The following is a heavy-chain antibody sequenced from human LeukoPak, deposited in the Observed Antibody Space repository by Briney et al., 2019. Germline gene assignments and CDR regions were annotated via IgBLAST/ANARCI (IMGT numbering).Heavy chain of an antibody. V-gene: IGHV3-21*01. CDR1: GFTFSSYS. J-gene: IGHJ6*03. D-gene: IGHD2-15*01. Sequence: GGSLGLSCAASGFTFSSYSMNWVRQAPGKGLEWVSSISSSSSYIYYADSLKGRFTISRDNAKNSPYLQMNSRRAEDTAVYYCARDPLGYCSGGSCYYYYMDVWGKGTTVTVSS. CDR2: ISSSSSYI. CDR3: ARDPLGYCSGGSCYYYYMDV.